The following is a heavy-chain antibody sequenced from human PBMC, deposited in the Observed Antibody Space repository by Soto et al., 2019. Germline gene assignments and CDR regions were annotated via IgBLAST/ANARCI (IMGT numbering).Heavy chain of an antibody. V-gene: IGHV3-74*01. Sequence: EVQLVESGGGLVQPGGSLRLCCVASGFTFSSYWMHWVRQAPGKGLVWVSSISNDGSSIYADPVKGRFTISRDNAKNTLYLQMNSLRAEDTAVYYCARLPNKSPQNWGQGTLVIVSP. CDR1: GFTFSSYW. CDR3: ARLPNKSPQN. CDR2: ISNDGSS. J-gene: IGHJ1*01.